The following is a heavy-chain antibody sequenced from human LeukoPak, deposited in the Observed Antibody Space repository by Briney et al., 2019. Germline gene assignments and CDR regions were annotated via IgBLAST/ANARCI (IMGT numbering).Heavy chain of an antibody. Sequence: PGGSLRLSCAASVFTVSSNYMSWVRQAPGKGLEWVSVIYSGGSTYYADSVKGRFTISRDNSKNTLYLQMNSLRAEDTAVYYCARGGSYLDYWGQGTLVTVSS. J-gene: IGHJ4*02. CDR2: IYSGGST. V-gene: IGHV3-53*01. CDR3: ARGGSYLDY. CDR1: VFTVSSNY. D-gene: IGHD1-26*01.